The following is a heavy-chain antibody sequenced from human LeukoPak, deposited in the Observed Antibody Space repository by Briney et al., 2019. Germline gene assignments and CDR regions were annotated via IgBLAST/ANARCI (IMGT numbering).Heavy chain of an antibody. CDR3: ARDTSDYGDYDVGFDY. D-gene: IGHD4-17*01. V-gene: IGHV3-7*01. Sequence: PGGSLRLSCAATGFTFSSYWMIWVRQAPGKGLEWVANIKQDGSEKYYVDSVKGRFTISRDNAKNSLYLQMNSLRAEDTAVYYCARDTSDYGDYDVGFDYWGQGTLVTVSS. CDR1: GFTFSSYW. J-gene: IGHJ4*02. CDR2: IKQDGSEK.